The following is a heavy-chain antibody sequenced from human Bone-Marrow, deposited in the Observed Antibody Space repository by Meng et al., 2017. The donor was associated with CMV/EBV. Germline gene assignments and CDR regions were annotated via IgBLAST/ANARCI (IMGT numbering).Heavy chain of an antibody. CDR2: IYYSGST. D-gene: IGHD3-22*01. J-gene: IGHJ5*02. V-gene: IGHV4-31*02. CDR1: SISSGGYY. CDR3: ARESYYYDSSGYFNWFDP. Sequence: SISSGGYYWSWIRQHPGKGLEWIGYIYYSGSTYYNPPLKSRVTISVDTSKNQFSLKLSSVTAADTAVYYCARESYYYDSSGYFNWFDPWGQGTLVTVSS.